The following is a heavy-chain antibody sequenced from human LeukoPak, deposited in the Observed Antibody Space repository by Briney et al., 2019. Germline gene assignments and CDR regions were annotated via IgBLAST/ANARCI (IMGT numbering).Heavy chain of an antibody. Sequence: PSETLSLTCTVSGGSISSSLYHWGWIRQPPGKGLEWIGSIYYSGSTYYNPSLKSRVTISVDTSKNQFSLKLSSVTAADTAVYYCARDTRVGATIHWGQGTLVTVSS. CDR3: ARDTRVGATIH. V-gene: IGHV4-39*07. J-gene: IGHJ4*02. CDR1: GGSISSSLYH. CDR2: IYYSGST. D-gene: IGHD1-26*01.